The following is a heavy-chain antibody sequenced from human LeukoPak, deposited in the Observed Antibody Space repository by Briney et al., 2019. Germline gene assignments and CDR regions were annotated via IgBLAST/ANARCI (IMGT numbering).Heavy chain of an antibody. D-gene: IGHD6-13*01. Sequence: GGSLRLSCAASGFTFSSYAMSWVRQAQGKGLEWVSAISGSGGSTYYADSVKGRFTISRDNSKNTLYLQMNSLRAEDTAVYYCAKGSPYSSSWSQGVWGQGTLVTVSS. J-gene: IGHJ4*02. CDR2: ISGSGGST. V-gene: IGHV3-23*01. CDR1: GFTFSSYA. CDR3: AKGSPYSSSWSQGV.